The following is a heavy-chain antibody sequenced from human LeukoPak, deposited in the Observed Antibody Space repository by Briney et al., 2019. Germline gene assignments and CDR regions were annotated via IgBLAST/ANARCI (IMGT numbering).Heavy chain of an antibody. Sequence: GGSLRLSCAASGFTFSSYGMNWVRQAPGKGLEWVSVIYSDGSTYYTDSVKGRFTISRDNSKNTLYLQMNSLRPEDTAVYYCARDQRSESYYPWGWFDPWGQGTLVTVSS. D-gene: IGHD1-26*01. CDR1: GFTFSSYG. CDR3: ARDQRSESYYPWGWFDP. CDR2: IYSDGST. V-gene: IGHV3-66*02. J-gene: IGHJ5*02.